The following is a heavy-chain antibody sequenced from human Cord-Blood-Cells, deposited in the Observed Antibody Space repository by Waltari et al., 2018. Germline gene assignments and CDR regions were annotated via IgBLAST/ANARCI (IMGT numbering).Heavy chain of an antibody. CDR2: IYYSGST. D-gene: IGHD1-26*01. J-gene: IGHJ5*02. Sequence: QVQLQESGPGLVKPSETLSLTCTVSGGSISSYYWSWIRQPPGKGLEWIGYIYYSGSTNYNPSLKSRVTRAVDTSKNQFSLKLSSVTAADTAVYYCARGRIVGATLDWFDPWGQGTLVTVSS. V-gene: IGHV4-59*01. CDR3: ARGRIVGATLDWFDP. CDR1: GGSISSYY.